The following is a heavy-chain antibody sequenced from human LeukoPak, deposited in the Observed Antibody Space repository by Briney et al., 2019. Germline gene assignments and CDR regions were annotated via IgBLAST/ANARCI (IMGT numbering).Heavy chain of an antibody. CDR3: AKANTYYYDSSGYYRPYDASDI. CDR2: ISGSGGST. CDR1: GFTISSYA. D-gene: IGHD3-22*01. J-gene: IGHJ3*02. Sequence: GGSLRLSCAASGFTISSYAISWVRQAPGKGLEWVSAISGSGGSTYYADSVKGRFTISRDNSKNTLYLQMNSLRAEDTAVYYCAKANTYYYDSSGYYRPYDASDIWGQGTMVTVSS. V-gene: IGHV3-23*01.